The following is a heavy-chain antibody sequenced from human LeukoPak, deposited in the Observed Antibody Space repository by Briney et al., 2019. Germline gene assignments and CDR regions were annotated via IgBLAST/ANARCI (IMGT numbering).Heavy chain of an antibody. J-gene: IGHJ4*02. Sequence: GGSLRLSCAASGFTFSDYWMSWVRQAPGKGLEWVANIKQDGSEKNYVDSVKGRFIISGDNAKNSLYLQMNSLRAEDTAVYYCARDSPFGFYWGQGTLVTVSS. CDR2: IKQDGSEK. CDR1: GFTFSDYW. CDR3: ARDSPFGFY. V-gene: IGHV3-7*01. D-gene: IGHD3-10*01.